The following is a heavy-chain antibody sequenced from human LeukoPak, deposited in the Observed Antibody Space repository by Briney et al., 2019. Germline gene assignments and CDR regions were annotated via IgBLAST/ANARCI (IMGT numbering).Heavy chain of an antibody. CDR1: GFTFSSYA. D-gene: IGHD4-17*01. J-gene: IGHJ4*02. CDR2: ISGSGYST. Sequence: GGSLRLSCAASGFTFSSYAMSWVRQAPGKGLEWVSVISGSGYSTYYADSVKGRFTISRDNSKNTLYLQTNSLRAEDTAVYYCEKDYGDYAYYFHYWGQGTLVTVSS. V-gene: IGHV3-23*01. CDR3: EKDYGDYAYYFHY.